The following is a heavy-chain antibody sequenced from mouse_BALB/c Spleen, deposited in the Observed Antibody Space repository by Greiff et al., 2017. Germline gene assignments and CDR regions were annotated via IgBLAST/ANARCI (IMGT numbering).Heavy chain of an antibody. CDR1: GFNIKDYY. D-gene: IGHD2-2*01. J-gene: IGHJ3*01. CDR3: KRIGYGFAY. V-gene: IGHV14-4*02. CDR2: IDPENGDT. Sequence: EVMLVESGAELVRSGASVKLSCTASGFNIKDYYMHWVKQRPEQGLEWIGWIDPENGDTEYAPKFQGKATMTADTSSNTAYLQLSSLTSEDTAVYYCKRIGYGFAYWGQGTLVTVSA.